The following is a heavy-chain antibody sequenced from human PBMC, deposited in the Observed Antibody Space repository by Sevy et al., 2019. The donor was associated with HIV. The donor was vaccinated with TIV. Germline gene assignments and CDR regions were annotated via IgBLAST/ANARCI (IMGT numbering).Heavy chain of an antibody. CDR3: ARGGFYFGSEDYYGKAGYDS. CDR2: INWDGSEK. CDR1: GFSFNDYA. Sequence: SLKISCATSGFSFNDYAMHWVRQAPGKGLESVSGINWDGSEKDYADSVEGRFTISRNNDKKSLYLQMSSLRREDTALYFCARGGFYFGSEDYYGKAGYDSWGPGTVVTVSS. J-gene: IGHJ4*02. V-gene: IGHV3-9*01. D-gene: IGHD3-10*01.